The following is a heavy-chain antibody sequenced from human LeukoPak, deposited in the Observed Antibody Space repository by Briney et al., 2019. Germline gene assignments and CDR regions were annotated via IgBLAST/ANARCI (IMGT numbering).Heavy chain of an antibody. J-gene: IGHJ4*02. CDR2: IYYSGST. Sequence: PSETLSLTCTVSGGSISSYYWSWIRQPPGNGLEWIGYIYYSGSTNYNPSLKSRVTISVDTSKNQFSLKLSSVTAADTAVYYCASNYYGSGSLDYWGQGNLVTVSS. D-gene: IGHD3-10*01. CDR1: GGSISSYY. CDR3: ASNYYGSGSLDY. V-gene: IGHV4-59*08.